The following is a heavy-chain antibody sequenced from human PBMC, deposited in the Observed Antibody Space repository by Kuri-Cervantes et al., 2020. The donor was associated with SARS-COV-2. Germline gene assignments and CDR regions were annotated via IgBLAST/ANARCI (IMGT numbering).Heavy chain of an antibody. D-gene: IGHD3-3*01. CDR3: ASTVAFWSGYYDY. CDR1: GYSFTSYW. V-gene: IGHV5-10-1*01. Sequence: GGSLRLSCKGSGYSFTSYWISWVRQMPGKGLEWMGRIDPSDSYTNYSPSFQGHVTISADKSISTAYLQWSSLKASDTAMYHCASTVAFWSGYYDYWGQGTLVTVSS. J-gene: IGHJ4*02. CDR2: IDPSDSYT.